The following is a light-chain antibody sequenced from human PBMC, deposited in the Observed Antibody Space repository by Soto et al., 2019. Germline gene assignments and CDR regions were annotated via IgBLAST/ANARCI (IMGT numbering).Light chain of an antibody. J-gene: IGKJ4*01. V-gene: IGKV3-15*01. CDR1: QSVSRN. CDR2: GAS. Sequence: EIVLTQSPGTLSFSPGERATLSCRASQSVSRNYLAWYQRKPGQAPRLLIYGASTRATGIPARFSGSGSGTEFTLTISSLQSEDFAVYYCQQYNNWPPLTFGGGTKVDIK. CDR3: QQYNNWPPLT.